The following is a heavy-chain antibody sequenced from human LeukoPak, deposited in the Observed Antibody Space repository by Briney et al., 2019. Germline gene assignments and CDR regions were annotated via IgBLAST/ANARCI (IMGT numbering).Heavy chain of an antibody. CDR1: GGSIGSGGYY. V-gene: IGHV4-30-2*01. CDR2: IYHSGST. CDR3: ARFSTIRKAAAGEYYFDY. D-gene: IGHD6-13*01. J-gene: IGHJ4*02. Sequence: PSETLSLTCTVSGGSIGSGGYYWSWIRQPPGKGLEWIGYIYHSGSTYYNPSLKSRVTISVDRSKNQFSLKLSSVTAADTAVYYCARFSTIRKAAAGEYYFDYWGQGTLVTVSS.